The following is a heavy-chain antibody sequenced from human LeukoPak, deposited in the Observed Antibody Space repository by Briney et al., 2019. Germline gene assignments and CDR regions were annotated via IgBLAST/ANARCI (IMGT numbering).Heavy chain of an antibody. CDR3: ARAEYYYDSSEVLYYFDY. J-gene: IGHJ4*02. V-gene: IGHV4-31*03. D-gene: IGHD3-22*01. Sequence: SETLSLTCTVSGGSISSGGYYWSWIRQHPGKGLEWIGYIYYSGSTYYNPSLKSRVTISVDTSKNQFSLKLCSVTAADTAVYYCARAEYYYDSSEVLYYFDYWGQGTLVTVSS. CDR2: IYYSGST. CDR1: GGSISSGGYY.